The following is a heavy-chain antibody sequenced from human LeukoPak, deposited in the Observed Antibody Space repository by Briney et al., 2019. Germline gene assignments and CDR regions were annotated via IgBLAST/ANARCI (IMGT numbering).Heavy chain of an antibody. D-gene: IGHD1-26*01. Sequence: GASVKVSCTASGYTFTSYDINWVRQATGQGLEWMGWMNPNSGNCVYAREFQGRVTMTRNTAINTAYMELSSLGSDDTAVYYCARGLDSGSYYVYVCWGQGTPVIVSS. V-gene: IGHV1-8*01. CDR1: GYTFTSYD. CDR2: MNPNSGNC. J-gene: IGHJ4*02. CDR3: ARGLDSGSYYVYVC.